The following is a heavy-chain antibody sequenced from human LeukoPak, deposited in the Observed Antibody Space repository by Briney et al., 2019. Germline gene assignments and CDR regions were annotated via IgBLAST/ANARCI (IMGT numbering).Heavy chain of an antibody. CDR3: ARGVRRSGSYANDY. CDR2: ISGSGGST. Sequence: GGSLRLSCAASGFTFSSYGMSWVRQAPGKGLEWVSAISGSGGSTYYADSVKGRFTISRDNSKNTLYLQMNSLRAEDTAVYYCARGVRRSGSYANDYWGQGTLVTVSS. J-gene: IGHJ4*02. CDR1: GFTFSSYG. D-gene: IGHD1-26*01. V-gene: IGHV3-23*01.